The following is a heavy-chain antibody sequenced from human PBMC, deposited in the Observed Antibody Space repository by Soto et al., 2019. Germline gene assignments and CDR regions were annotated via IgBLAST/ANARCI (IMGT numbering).Heavy chain of an antibody. J-gene: IGHJ5*02. CDR2: IYYSGST. Sequence: SETLSLTCTVSGGSISSYYWSWIRQPPGKGLEWIGYIYYSGSTNYNPSLKSRVTISVDTSKNQFSLKLSSVTAADTAVYYCARQYDFWSVTPSGWFDPWGQGTLVTVSS. CDR1: GGSISSYY. D-gene: IGHD3-3*01. V-gene: IGHV4-59*08. CDR3: ARQYDFWSVTPSGWFDP.